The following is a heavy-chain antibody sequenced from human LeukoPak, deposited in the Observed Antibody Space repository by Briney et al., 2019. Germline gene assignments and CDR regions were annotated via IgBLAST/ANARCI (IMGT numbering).Heavy chain of an antibody. J-gene: IGHJ6*03. CDR3: AKDPYYDFWSGYYYMDV. CDR2: ISGSGGST. Sequence: GGSLRLSCAASGFTFSSYAMSWVRQAPGKRLEWVSGISGSGGSTYHADSVKGRFTISRDNSKNTLYLQMNSLRAEDTAVYYCAKDPYYDFWSGYYYMDVWGKGTTVTVSS. V-gene: IGHV3-23*01. D-gene: IGHD3-3*01. CDR1: GFTFSSYA.